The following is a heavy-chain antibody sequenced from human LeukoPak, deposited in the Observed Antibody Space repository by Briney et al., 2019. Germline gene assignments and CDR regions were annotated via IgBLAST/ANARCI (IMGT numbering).Heavy chain of an antibody. Sequence: PSQTLSLTCTVSGVSISSGDYYWSWIRQPPGKGLEWIGYIYYSGSTYYNPSLKRRVTTSVDTSKNQFSLKLSSVTAADTAVYYCASRPRLGGSEAKVTIFDYWGQGTLVTVSS. D-gene: IGHD4-11*01. CDR3: ASRPRLGGSEAKVTIFDY. V-gene: IGHV4-30-4*01. CDR2: IYYSGST. CDR1: GVSISSGDYY. J-gene: IGHJ4*02.